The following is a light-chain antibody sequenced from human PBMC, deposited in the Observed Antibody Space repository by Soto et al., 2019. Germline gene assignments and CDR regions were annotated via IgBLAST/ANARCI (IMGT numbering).Light chain of an antibody. CDR1: TNDVGGYNY. CDR2: GVS. CDR3: NSYTSSTSRPYV. V-gene: IGLV2-14*01. Sequence: QSALTQPASVSGSPGQSITISCTGTTNDVGGYNYVSWYQQHPGKAPTLLIFGVSSRPSGVSNRCSGSKSGNTASLTISALQAEDEADYFCNSYTSSTSRPYVFGTGTRSPS. J-gene: IGLJ1*01.